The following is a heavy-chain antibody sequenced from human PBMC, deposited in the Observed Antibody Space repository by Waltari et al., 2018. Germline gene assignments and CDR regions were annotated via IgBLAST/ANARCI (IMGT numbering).Heavy chain of an antibody. V-gene: IGHV1-18*04. D-gene: IGHD6-19*01. CDR1: GYTFTDYI. Sequence: QVQLVQSGPEVKKPGASVKVSCKASGYTFTDYIITWMRRAPGHGLEGMGWISDYDGNINKAQKVQDRVPMTTDTSATTAYMELRSLRSDDAAVYYCARRRRIAVTDSEAFYFDYWGQGTLVTVSS. J-gene: IGHJ4*02. CDR2: ISDYDGNI. CDR3: ARRRRIAVTDSEAFYFDY.